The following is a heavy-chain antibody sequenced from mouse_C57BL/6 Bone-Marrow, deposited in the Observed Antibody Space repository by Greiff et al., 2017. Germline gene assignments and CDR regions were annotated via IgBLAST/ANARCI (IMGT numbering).Heavy chain of an antibody. Sequence: VQLQQPGAELVKPGASVKMSCKASGYTFTSYWITWVKQRPGQGLEWIGDIYPGSGSTNYNEKFKSKATLTVDTSSSTAYMQLSSLTSEDSAVYYCARASQATDDFDYWGRGTTLTVSS. CDR1: GYTFTSYW. CDR2: IYPGSGST. D-gene: IGHD3-2*02. V-gene: IGHV1-55*01. J-gene: IGHJ2*01. CDR3: ARASQATDDFDY.